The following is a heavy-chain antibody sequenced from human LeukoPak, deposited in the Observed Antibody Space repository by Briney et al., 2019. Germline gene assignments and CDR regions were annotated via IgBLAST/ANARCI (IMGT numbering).Heavy chain of an antibody. Sequence: PSETLSDTCAAYVGSFSDFYWYCIRHPPGRGLEWIWQISHSGGINYNPSLHSRVTLSVDTYNNHFSLRLTPVTAADTAVYYCVRGYSEYWSDWGQGSLVTVSS. D-gene: IGHD3-3*01. CDR2: ISHSGGI. CDR3: VRGYSEYWSD. V-gene: IGHV4-34*01. CDR1: VGSFSDFY. J-gene: IGHJ4*02.